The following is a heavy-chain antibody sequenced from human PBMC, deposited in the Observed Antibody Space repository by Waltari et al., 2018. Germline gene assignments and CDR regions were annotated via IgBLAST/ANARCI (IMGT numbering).Heavy chain of an antibody. V-gene: IGHV4-34*01. CDR1: GGSFSGYY. J-gene: IGHJ4*02. D-gene: IGHD6-13*01. CDR3: ARLWIAACVFDY. CDR2: INPSGSS. Sequence: QVQLQQWGAGLLKPSETLSLTCAVYGGSFSGYYCSWISQLPGKGLEWIGEINPSGSSNSTPSLTSLVAISVDTSKSQFSLMLSAVTAAVTAVCYYARLWIAACVFDYWGQGTLVTVSS.